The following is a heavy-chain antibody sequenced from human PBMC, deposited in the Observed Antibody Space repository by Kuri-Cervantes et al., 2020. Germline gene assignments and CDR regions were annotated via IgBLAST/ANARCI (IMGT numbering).Heavy chain of an antibody. D-gene: IGHD3-9*01. CDR1: GGTFSSYA. CDR3: ARALGLVLRYFDWLTGRGNWFDP. CDR2: IIPIFGTA. J-gene: IGHJ5*02. Sequence: SVKVSCKASGGTFSSYAISWVRQAPGQGLEWMGGIIPIFGTASYAQKFQGRVTITADESTSTAYMELSSLRSEDTAVYYCARALGLVLRYFDWLTGRGNWFDPWGQGTLVTVSS. V-gene: IGHV1-69*13.